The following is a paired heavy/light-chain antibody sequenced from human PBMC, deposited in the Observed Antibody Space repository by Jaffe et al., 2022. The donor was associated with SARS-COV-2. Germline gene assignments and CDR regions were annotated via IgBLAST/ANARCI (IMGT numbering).Heavy chain of an antibody. CDR3: TKEWRVSQWIYDY. CDR2: ISADGAAS. D-gene: IGHD5-12*01. Sequence: QVQLVESGGGVVQPGRSLTLSCEASGFSFSSYGMQWVRQAPGKGLEWLAVISADGAASYYGESVKGRFAIARDNSKNTLYLQMNSLTVEDTAVYYCTKEWRVSQWIYDYWGQGTLVTVSS. CDR1: GFSFSSYG. J-gene: IGHJ4*02. V-gene: IGHV3-30*18.
Light chain of an antibody. V-gene: IGKV1-27*01. CDR1: QDIRNY. CDR2: GAS. Sequence: DIQMTQSPSSLSASVGDRVTITCRASQDIRNYLAWYQQKPGEVPKVLIYGASTLQSGVPARFSGSGFGTDFTLTITSLQPEDVATYYCQWYKDACTFGPGTKVEIK. J-gene: IGKJ1*01. CDR3: QWYKDACT.